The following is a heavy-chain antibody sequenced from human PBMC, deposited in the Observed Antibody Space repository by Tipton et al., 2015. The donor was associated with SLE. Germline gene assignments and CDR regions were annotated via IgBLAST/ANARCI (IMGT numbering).Heavy chain of an antibody. CDR3: ARGRPGFDP. Sequence: SLRLSCAASGFTFSDFEMNWVRQPPGKGLEWVSCISSSGTTIYYSDSVKGRFTISRDNAKNSLYLQMNGLRAEDTAVYYCARGRPGFDPWGQGTLVTVSS. J-gene: IGHJ5*02. D-gene: IGHD1-1*01. CDR1: GFTFSDFE. CDR2: ISSSGTTI. V-gene: IGHV3-48*03.